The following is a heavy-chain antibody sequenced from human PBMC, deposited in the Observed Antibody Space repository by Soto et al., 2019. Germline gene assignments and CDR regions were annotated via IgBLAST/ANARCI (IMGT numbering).Heavy chain of an antibody. V-gene: IGHV3-64D*06. CDR3: LKEMGPCCEWSYYFDY. CDR2: INVNGSDT. D-gene: IGHD3-3*01. Sequence: PGGSLRLSCLASGFAFSYYTMHWVRQAPGKGLEYVSAINVNGSDTYYADSVKGRFTISRDNSRNTIYLQMSSLRADDTAIYYCLKEMGPCCEWSYYFDYWGRGTLVTVSS. CDR1: GFAFSYYT. J-gene: IGHJ4*01.